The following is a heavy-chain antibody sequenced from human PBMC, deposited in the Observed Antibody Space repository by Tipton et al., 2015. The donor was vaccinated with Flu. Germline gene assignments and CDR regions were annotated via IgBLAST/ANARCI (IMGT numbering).Heavy chain of an antibody. J-gene: IGHJ6*03. V-gene: IGHV4-59*01. CDR1: GGSISSYY. Sequence: GLVKPSETLSLTCTVSGGSISSYYWSWIRQPPGKGLEWIGYIYYSGSTNYNPSLKSRVTISVDTSKNQFSLKLSSVTAADTAVYYCARVVVPAANMRRYYYYYYMDVWGKGTTVTVSS. D-gene: IGHD2-2*01. CDR2: IYYSGST. CDR3: ARVVVPAANMRRYYYYYYMDV.